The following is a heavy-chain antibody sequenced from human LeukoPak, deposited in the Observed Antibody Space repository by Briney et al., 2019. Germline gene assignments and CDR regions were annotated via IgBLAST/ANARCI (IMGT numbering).Heavy chain of an antibody. V-gene: IGHV3-48*01. CDR3: ARGSGRITIFGVPY. J-gene: IGHJ4*02. Sequence: PGGSLRLSCVASGFIFSNYDMNWVRQAPGKGLEWISYISSSNTTVYYADSVKGRFTISRDNAKNSLYLQMSSLRVEDTAVYYCARGSGRITIFGVPYWGQGTLVTVSS. D-gene: IGHD3-3*01. CDR2: ISSSNTTV. CDR1: GFIFSNYD.